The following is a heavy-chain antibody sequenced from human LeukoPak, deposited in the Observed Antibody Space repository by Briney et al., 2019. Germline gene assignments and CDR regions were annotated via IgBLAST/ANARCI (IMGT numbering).Heavy chain of an antibody. CDR3: ASTLGYCGGGSCYPWFDP. V-gene: IGHV1-69*05. Sequence: GSSVKVSCXASGGTFSRYAISWVRQAPGQGPEWMGRIIPIFGTANYARKFQGRVTITTDESTSTTYMELSSLRSEDTAVYYCASTLGYCGGGSCYPWFDPWGQGTLVTVSS. CDR2: IIPIFGTA. D-gene: IGHD2-15*01. J-gene: IGHJ5*02. CDR1: GGTFSRYA.